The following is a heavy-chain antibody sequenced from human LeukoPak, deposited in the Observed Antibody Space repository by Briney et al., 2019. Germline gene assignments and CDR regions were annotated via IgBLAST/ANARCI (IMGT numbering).Heavy chain of an antibody. CDR2: ISSSSSYI. CDR1: GFTFSSYS. Sequence: GGPLRLSCAASGFTFSSYSMNWVRQAPGKGLEWVSSISSSSSYIYYADSVKGRFTISRDNAKNSLYLQMNSLRAEDTAVYYCARDLASNSVHKYCSSTSCYLPSFDPWGQGTLVTVSS. D-gene: IGHD2-2*01. V-gene: IGHV3-21*01. CDR3: ARDLASNSVHKYCSSTSCYLPSFDP. J-gene: IGHJ5*02.